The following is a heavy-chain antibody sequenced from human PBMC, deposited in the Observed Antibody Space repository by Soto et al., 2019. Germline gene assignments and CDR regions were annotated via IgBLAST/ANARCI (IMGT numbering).Heavy chain of an antibody. J-gene: IGHJ4*02. CDR1: GFTFNSHW. Sequence: GGSLRLSCTASGFTFNSHWMHWVRQAPGKGLVWVSRIYFDGITTNYADSVKGRLTVSRDNAKNTVYLHVNTLRDEDTAVYYCARGGAMGVDYWGQGTLVTVSS. D-gene: IGHD1-26*01. CDR2: IYFDGITT. CDR3: ARGGAMGVDY. V-gene: IGHV3-74*01.